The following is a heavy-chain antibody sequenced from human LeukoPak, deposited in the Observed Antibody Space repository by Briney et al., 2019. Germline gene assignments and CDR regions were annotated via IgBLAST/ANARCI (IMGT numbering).Heavy chain of an antibody. CDR1: GFTFSDYY. CDR2: ISSSGNTI. J-gene: IGHJ4*02. V-gene: IGHV3-11*01. CDR3: AKDPHPYSSGWYGWWDY. D-gene: IGHD6-19*01. Sequence: PGGSLRLSCAASGFTFSDYYMSWIRQAPGKGLEWVSYISSSGNTIYYADSVKGRFTISRDNAKNSLYLQMNSLRAEDTAVYYCAKDPHPYSSGWYGWWDYWGQGTLVTVSS.